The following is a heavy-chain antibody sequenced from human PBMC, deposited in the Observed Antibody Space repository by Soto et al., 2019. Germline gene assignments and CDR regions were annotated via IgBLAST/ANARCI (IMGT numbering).Heavy chain of an antibody. CDR1: GFTVSSNY. CDR2: IYSGGST. J-gene: IGHJ2*01. D-gene: IGHD6-6*01. Sequence: EVQLVETGGGLIQPGGSLRLSCAASGFTVSSNYMSWVRQAPGKRLEWASVIYSGGSTYYADSVKGRFTISRDNSDNTLYLQMNSLRAEDTAVYYCASSYSSSYLEDWYFDLWGRGTLVTVSS. CDR3: ASSYSSSYLEDWYFDL. V-gene: IGHV3-53*02.